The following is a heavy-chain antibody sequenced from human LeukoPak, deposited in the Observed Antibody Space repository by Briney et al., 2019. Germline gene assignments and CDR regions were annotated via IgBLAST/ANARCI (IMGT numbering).Heavy chain of an antibody. CDR3: AKHSYRVDSFTDY. CDR2: ISDSGGTT. V-gene: IGHV3-23*01. CDR1: GFTFSTYA. Sequence: GESLRLSCAASGFTFSTYAMSWVRQAPGKGLEWVSGISDSGGTTYYADSVKGRFTISRDNSKNTLYLQMNSLRAEDTAEYYCAKHSYRVDSFTDYWGQGTLVTVSS. J-gene: IGHJ4*02. D-gene: IGHD5-12*01.